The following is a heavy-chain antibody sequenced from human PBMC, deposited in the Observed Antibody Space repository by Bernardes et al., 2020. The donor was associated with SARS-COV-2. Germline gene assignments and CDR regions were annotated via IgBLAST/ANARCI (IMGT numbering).Heavy chain of an antibody. CDR1: GGSISSSNW. CDR3: ARARRITMIVVVMTGAFDI. D-gene: IGHD3-22*01. J-gene: IGHJ3*02. V-gene: IGHV4-4*02. CDR2: IYHSGST. Sequence: SETLSLTCAVSGGSISSSNWWSWVRQPPGKGLEWIGEIYHSGSTNYNPSLKSRVTISVDKSKNQFSLKLSSVTAADTAVYYCARARRITMIVVVMTGAFDIWGQGTMVTVSS.